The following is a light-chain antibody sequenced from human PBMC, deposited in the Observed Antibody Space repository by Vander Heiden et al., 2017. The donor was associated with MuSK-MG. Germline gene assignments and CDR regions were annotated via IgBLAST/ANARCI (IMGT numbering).Light chain of an antibody. J-gene: IGLJ1*01. V-gene: IGLV2-8*01. CDR2: DVS. Sequence: QSALTQPPSASGSPGQSVSISCTGTSSDVGGYNYVSWYQQHPGKAPKLMIYDVSKRPSGVPDRFSGSKSGNTASLTVSGLQAEDEADYYCSSYASSNNFVFGTGTKVT. CDR3: SSYASSNNFV. CDR1: SSDVGGYNY.